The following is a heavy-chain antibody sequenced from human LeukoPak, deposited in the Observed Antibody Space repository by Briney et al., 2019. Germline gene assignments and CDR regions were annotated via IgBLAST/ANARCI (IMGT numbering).Heavy chain of an antibody. Sequence: PGGSLRLSCAASGFTFSDYYMSWIRQAPGKGLEWVSYISSSGSTIYYADSVKGRFTISRDNAKNSLYLQMNSLRAEDTAVYYCAKTYREYYYYGMDVWGQGTTVTVSS. CDR2: ISSSGSTI. CDR1: GFTFSDYY. CDR3: AKTYREYYYYGMDV. V-gene: IGHV3-11*01. J-gene: IGHJ6*02. D-gene: IGHD1-1*01.